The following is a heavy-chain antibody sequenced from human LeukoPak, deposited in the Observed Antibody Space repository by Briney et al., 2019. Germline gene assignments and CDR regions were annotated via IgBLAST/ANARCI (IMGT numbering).Heavy chain of an antibody. CDR3: ARDRYYYDSSGYGPYFDY. D-gene: IGHD3-22*01. Sequence: SETLSLTCTVSGGSISSYYWSWIRKPPGKGLKWLGYIYYSGSTNYNPSLKSRVTISVDTSKNQFSPKLSSVTAADTAVYYCARDRYYYDSSGYGPYFDYWGQGTLVTVSS. CDR2: IYYSGST. V-gene: IGHV4-59*01. J-gene: IGHJ4*02. CDR1: GGSISSYY.